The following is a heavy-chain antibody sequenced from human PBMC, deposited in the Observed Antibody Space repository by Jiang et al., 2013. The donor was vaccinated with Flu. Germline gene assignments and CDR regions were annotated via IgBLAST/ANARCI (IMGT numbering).Heavy chain of an antibody. D-gene: IGHD2-2*01. CDR3: AKDARDQPLPLDY. CDR1: GYTFTDYY. CDR2: ISPHSSGT. V-gene: IGHV1-2*06. J-gene: IGHJ4*02. Sequence: SVRVSCKASGYTFTDYYIHWVRQAPGQGLEWMGRISPHSSGTDFAQKFRGRVSMTTDTSINTAYMELSSLTSADTAVYYCAKDARDQPLPLDYWGQGTLVTVSP.